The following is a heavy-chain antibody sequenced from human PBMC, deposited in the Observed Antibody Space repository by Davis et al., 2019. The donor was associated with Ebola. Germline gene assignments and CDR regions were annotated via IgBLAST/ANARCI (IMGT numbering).Heavy chain of an antibody. CDR2: IYYSGST. Sequence: GSLRLSCTVSGGSISSSSYYWGWIRQPPGKGLEWIGSIYYSGSTYYNPSLKSRVTISVDTSKNQFSLKLSSVTAADTAVYYCGGSGSYHEDYWGQGTLVTVSS. CDR3: GGSGSYHEDY. D-gene: IGHD1-26*01. V-gene: IGHV4-39*01. J-gene: IGHJ4*02. CDR1: GGSISSSSYY.